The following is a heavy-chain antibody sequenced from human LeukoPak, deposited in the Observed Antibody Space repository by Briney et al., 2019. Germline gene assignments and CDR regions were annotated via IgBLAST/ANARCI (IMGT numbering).Heavy chain of an antibody. CDR3: ARGRFWGGPVLKY. Sequence: SETLSLTCTVSGYSISSGYYWGWIRQPPGKGLEWIGSIYHSGSTYYNPSLKSRVTISVDTSKNQFSLRLSSVTAADTAVYYCARGRFWGGPVLKYWGQGTLVTVSS. V-gene: IGHV4-38-2*02. CDR1: GYSISSGYY. D-gene: IGHD3-16*01. CDR2: IYHSGST. J-gene: IGHJ1*01.